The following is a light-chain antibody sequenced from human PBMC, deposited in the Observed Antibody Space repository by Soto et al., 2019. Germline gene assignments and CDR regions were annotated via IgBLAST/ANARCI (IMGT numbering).Light chain of an antibody. V-gene: IGLV2-14*01. CDR3: SSYSSSSNLDRV. J-gene: IGLJ1*01. CDR2: EVS. Sequence: QSALPQPASVSGSPGQSITMSCTGTSSDVGGYNFVCWYQQHPGKAPKLMIYEVSNRPSGVSNRFSGSKSGNMASLTISGLQAEDEDDYYCSSYSSSSNLDRVFGAGSTVTVL. CDR1: SSDVGGYNF.